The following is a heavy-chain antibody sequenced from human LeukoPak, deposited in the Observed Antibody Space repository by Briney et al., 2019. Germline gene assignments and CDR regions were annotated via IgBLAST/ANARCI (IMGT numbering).Heavy chain of an antibody. CDR3: ARGGDGDILTGLVFDY. CDR1: GYRFTSYG. Sequence: GASVKVSCKASGYRFTSYGISWVRQAPGQGLEWMGWVSAYNGNTNYAQKLQGRVTMTTDTSTSTAYMELRSLRSDGTAVYYCARGGDGDILTGLVFDYWGQGTLVTVSS. CDR2: VSAYNGNT. D-gene: IGHD3-9*01. J-gene: IGHJ4*02. V-gene: IGHV1-18*01.